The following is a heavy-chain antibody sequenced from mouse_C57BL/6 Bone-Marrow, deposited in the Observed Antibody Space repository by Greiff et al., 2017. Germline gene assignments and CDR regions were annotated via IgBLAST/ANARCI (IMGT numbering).Heavy chain of an antibody. CDR1: GYTFTDYY. CDR2: IYPGSGNT. Sequence: QVQLQQSGAELVRPGASVKLSCKASGYTFTDYYINWVKQRPGQGLEWIARIYPGSGNTYYNEKFKGKATLTAEKSSSTAYMQLSSLTSEDSAVYFCARVDDYDVHWYFDVWGTGTTVTVSS. CDR3: ARVDDYDVHWYFDV. D-gene: IGHD2-4*01. V-gene: IGHV1-76*01. J-gene: IGHJ1*03.